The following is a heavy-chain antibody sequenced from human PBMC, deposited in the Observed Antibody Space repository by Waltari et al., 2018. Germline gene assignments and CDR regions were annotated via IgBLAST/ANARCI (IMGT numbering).Heavy chain of an antibody. Sequence: QVQLQESGPGLVKPSETLSLTCAVSGYSISSGYYWGWIRQPPGKGLDWFGSIHHSGSTYYNPSLKSRVTISVDTSKNQFSLKLSSVTAADTAVYYCARDGVVVVAAAFDYWGQGTLVTVSS. D-gene: IGHD2-15*01. CDR1: GYSISSGYY. J-gene: IGHJ4*02. CDR2: IHHSGST. CDR3: ARDGVVVVAAAFDY. V-gene: IGHV4-38-2*02.